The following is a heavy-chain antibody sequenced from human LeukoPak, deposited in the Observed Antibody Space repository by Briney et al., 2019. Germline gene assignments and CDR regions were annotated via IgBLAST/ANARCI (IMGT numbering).Heavy chain of an antibody. V-gene: IGHV4-59*01. CDR2: IYYSGST. Sequence: SETLSLTCTVSGGCISSYYWSWIRQPPGKGLECIGYIYYSGSTNYNPSLKSRVTISVDTSKNQFSLKLSSVTAADTAVYYCARDRQNYYDSSGYYYVWFDPWGQGTLVTVSS. CDR1: GGCISSYY. D-gene: IGHD3-22*01. CDR3: ARDRQNYYDSSGYYYVWFDP. J-gene: IGHJ5*02.